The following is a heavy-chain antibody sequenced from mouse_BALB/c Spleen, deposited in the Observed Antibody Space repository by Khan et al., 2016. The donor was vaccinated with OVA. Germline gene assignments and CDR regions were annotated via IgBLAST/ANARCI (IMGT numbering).Heavy chain of an antibody. D-gene: IGHD2-3*01. CDR2: ISYSGST. CDR1: GYSITSDYA. J-gene: IGHJ4*01. Sequence: EVQLQESGPGLVKPSQSLSLTCTVTGYSITSDYAWNWIRQFPGNKLEWMGYISYSGSTSYNPSLKSRISITRDTSKNQFFLQLNSVTTEDTATYYCARDGSQYNYAMDYWGQGTAVTVSS. V-gene: IGHV3-2*02. CDR3: ARDGSQYNYAMDY.